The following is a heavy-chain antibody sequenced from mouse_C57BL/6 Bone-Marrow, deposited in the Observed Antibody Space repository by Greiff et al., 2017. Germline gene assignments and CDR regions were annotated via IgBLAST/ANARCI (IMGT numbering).Heavy chain of an antibody. CDR2: ISNGGGRT. CDR3: ARHGVTPY. Sequence: EVQVVESGGGLVQPGGSLKLSCAASGFTFSDFYMYWVRQTPEKRLEWVAYISNGGGRTYYPGTVKGRFTISRDNAKNTLYLQMSRLKSEDTAMYYCARHGVTPYWGQGTLVTVSA. J-gene: IGHJ3*01. D-gene: IGHD2-1*01. CDR1: GFTFSDFY. V-gene: IGHV5-12*01.